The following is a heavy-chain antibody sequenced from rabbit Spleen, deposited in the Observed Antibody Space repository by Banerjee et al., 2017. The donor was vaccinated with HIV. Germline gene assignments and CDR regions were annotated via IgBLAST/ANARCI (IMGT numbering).Heavy chain of an antibody. D-gene: IGHD8-1*01. J-gene: IGHJ6*01. CDR1: GFSFSSSDY. CDR2: IAGSSSGFT. Sequence: QQQLEESGGGLVKPEGSLTLTCKASGFSFSSSDYMCWVRQAPGKGLEWIACIAGSSSGFTYSATWAKGRFTVSKTSSTTVTLQMTRLTAADTATYFCARDVGTSFSTYGMDLWGPGTLVTVS. V-gene: IGHV1S45*01. CDR3: ARDVGTSFSTYGMDL.